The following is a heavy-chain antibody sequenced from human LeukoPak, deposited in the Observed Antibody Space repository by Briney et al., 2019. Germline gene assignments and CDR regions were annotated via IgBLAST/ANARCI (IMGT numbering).Heavy chain of an antibody. J-gene: IGHJ4*02. CDR2: IYVGGGPT. D-gene: IGHD6-19*01. V-gene: IGHV3-66*01. CDR1: GLTVSNNY. Sequence: PGGSLRLSCAASGLTVSNNYMSWVRQAPGKGLEWVSVIYVGGGPTYYADSVRGRFTISRDNSKNTVYLQMNSLRAEDTAVYYCARDRSGLSWGQGTLVTVSS. CDR3: ARDRSGLS.